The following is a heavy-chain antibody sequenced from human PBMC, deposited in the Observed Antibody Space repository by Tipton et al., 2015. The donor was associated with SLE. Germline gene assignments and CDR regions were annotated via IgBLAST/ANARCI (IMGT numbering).Heavy chain of an antibody. CDR1: GFTFSSYS. CDR3: ARAADSMSAFDI. CDR2: ISSSSSYI. D-gene: IGHD3-22*01. Sequence: SLRLSCAASGFTFSSYSMNWVRQAPGKGLEWVSSISSSSSYIYYADSVKGRFTISRDNAKNSLYLQMNSLRAEDTAVYYCARAADSMSAFDIWGQGTMVTVSS. J-gene: IGHJ3*02. V-gene: IGHV3-21*01.